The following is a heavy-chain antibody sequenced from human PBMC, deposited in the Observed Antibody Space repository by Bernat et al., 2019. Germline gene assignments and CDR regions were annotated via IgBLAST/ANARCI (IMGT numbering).Heavy chain of an antibody. D-gene: IGHD2-15*01. CDR3: ARDGLVVAATFDY. CDR1: GFTFSSYA. Sequence: EVQLVESGGGLVQPGGSLRLSCAASGFTFSSYALTWVRQAPGKGLEWVSGISASGGSTYYADSVKGRFTISRDNSKNTLYLQMNSLRAEDTAVYYCARDGLVVAATFDYWGQGTLVTVSS. J-gene: IGHJ4*02. V-gene: IGHV3-23*04. CDR2: ISASGGST.